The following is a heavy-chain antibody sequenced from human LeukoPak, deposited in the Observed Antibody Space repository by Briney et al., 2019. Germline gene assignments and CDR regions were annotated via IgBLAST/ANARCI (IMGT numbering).Heavy chain of an antibody. J-gene: IGHJ3*02. CDR2: IYYDGSRT. CDR3: ARSGRGGAFDI. Sequence: GGSLRLSCVASEFTFSSYVMSWVRQGPGKGLVWVSRIYYDGSRTNNADFVKGRFTISGDNAKNTLYLQMNSLRVEDTAVYYCARSGRGGAFDIWGQGTMVTVSS. CDR1: EFTFSSYV. D-gene: IGHD1-26*01. V-gene: IGHV3-74*01.